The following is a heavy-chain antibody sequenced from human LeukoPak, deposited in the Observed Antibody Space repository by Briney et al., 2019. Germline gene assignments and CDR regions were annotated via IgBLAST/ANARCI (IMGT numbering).Heavy chain of an antibody. V-gene: IGHV4-4*07. CDR1: GGSINFYY. Sequence: SETLSLTCTVSGGSINFYYWSWIRQPAGKGLEWIGRIYSTGSTNYSPSLKSRVTMSVDKSKNQFSLNLSSVTAADSAVYYCARGIADPYSFDSWGQGTLVTVSS. CDR2: IYSTGST. J-gene: IGHJ4*02. D-gene: IGHD6-13*01. CDR3: ARGIADPYSFDS.